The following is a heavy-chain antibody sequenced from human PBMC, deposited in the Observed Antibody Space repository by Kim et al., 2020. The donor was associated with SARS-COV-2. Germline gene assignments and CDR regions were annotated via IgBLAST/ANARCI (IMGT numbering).Heavy chain of an antibody. CDR2: IWNDGSHK. Sequence: GGSLRLSCEASGFSFTDYLMHWVRQTPGKGLEWVALIWNDGSHKYYAYSVKGRFTISRDNSNNTLFLQMNILRVEDTAIYYCAISDANEEPSVVAPFDSWGKGIVVAVSS. V-gene: IGHV3-33*01. CDR3: AISDANEEPSVVAPFDS. CDR1: GFSFTDYL. D-gene: IGHD2-21*01. J-gene: IGHJ4*02.